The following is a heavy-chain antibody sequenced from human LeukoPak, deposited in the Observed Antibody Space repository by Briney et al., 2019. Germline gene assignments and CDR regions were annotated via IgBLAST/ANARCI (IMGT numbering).Heavy chain of an antibody. V-gene: IGHV4-4*07. CDR1: GDSISSYC. D-gene: IGHD5-24*01. CDR2: IYTSGST. J-gene: IGHJ2*01. CDR3: ARDVAGRDGSLRYFDV. Sequence: PSETLSLTCTVSGDSISSYCWSWIRQPAGKGLEWIGRIYTSGSTNYNPSLKSRVTISVDKSKNQFSLKLSSVTAADTAVYYCARDVAGRDGSLRYFDVWGRGTLVTVSS.